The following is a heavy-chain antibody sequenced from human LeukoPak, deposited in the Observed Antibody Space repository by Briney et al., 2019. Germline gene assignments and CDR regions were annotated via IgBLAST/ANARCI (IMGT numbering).Heavy chain of an antibody. Sequence: SQTLSLTCAISGDSVSSNSAAWNWIRQSPSRGLEWLGRTYYRSKWYNDYAVSVKSRITINPDTSKNQFSLQLNSVTPEDTAVYYCARDSIRPGVLGIAVGWAGLPTYYFDYWGQGTLVTVSS. CDR3: ARDSIRPGVLGIAVGWAGLPTYYFDY. J-gene: IGHJ4*02. D-gene: IGHD6-19*01. V-gene: IGHV6-1*01. CDR2: TYYRSKWYN. CDR1: GDSVSSNSAA.